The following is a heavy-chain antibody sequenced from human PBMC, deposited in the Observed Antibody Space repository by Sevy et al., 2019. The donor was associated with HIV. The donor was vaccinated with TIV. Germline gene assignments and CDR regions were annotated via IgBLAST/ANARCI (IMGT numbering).Heavy chain of an antibody. V-gene: IGHV3-21*06. CDR3: ARDAGSGWQKYFQQ. J-gene: IGHJ1*01. CDR1: GVSLNTYS. CDR2: ISDTSGYI. D-gene: IGHD6-19*01. Sequence: GGSLRLSCAASGVSLNTYSMNWVRQAPGKGLEWVSSISDTSGYIFYADSVKGRFTISRDNARNSLYLQMNSLRADDTAVYYCARDAGSGWQKYFQQWGQGTLVTVSS.